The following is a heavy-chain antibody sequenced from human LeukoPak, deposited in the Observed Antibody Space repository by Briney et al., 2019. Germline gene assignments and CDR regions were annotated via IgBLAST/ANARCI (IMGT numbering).Heavy chain of an antibody. D-gene: IGHD2-2*01. CDR3: ARGLRHCDRTSCFQPFDC. CDR2: TYADGYT. J-gene: IGHJ4*02. V-gene: IGHV3-53*01. Sequence: GGSLRLSCAASGFTVSSSFMTWVRQAPGKGLEWVSITYADGYTFYADSVKGRFTISRDSSKNTLCLQMNSLRAEDTAMYYCARGLRHCDRTSCFQPFDCWGQGTLVTVSS. CDR1: GFTVSSSF.